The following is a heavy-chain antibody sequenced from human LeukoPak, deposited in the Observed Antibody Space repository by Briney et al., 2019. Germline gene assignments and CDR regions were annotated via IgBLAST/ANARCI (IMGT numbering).Heavy chain of an antibody. CDR3: ARRVLGYDSSGYSIWFDP. CDR1: GGSISSGDYY. J-gene: IGHJ5*02. Sequence: SETLSLTCTVSGGSISSGDYYWSWIRQPPGKGLEWIGSIYYSGSTYYNPSLKSRVTISVDTSKNQFSLKLSSVTAADTAVYYCARRVLGYDSSGYSIWFDPWGQGTLVTVSS. CDR2: IYYSGST. V-gene: IGHV4-39*01. D-gene: IGHD3-22*01.